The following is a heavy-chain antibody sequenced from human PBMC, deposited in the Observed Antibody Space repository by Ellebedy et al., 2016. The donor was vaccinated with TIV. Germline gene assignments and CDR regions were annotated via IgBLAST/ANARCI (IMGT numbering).Heavy chain of an antibody. V-gene: IGHV3-30-3*01. CDR2: ISYDGSNK. Sequence: GESLKISXAASGFTFSSYAMHWVRQAPGKGLEWVAVISYDGSNKYYADSVKGRFTISRDNSKNTLYLQMNSLRAEDTAVYYCARVADCGGDCYSSAEYFQHWGQGTLVTVSS. D-gene: IGHD2-21*01. CDR1: GFTFSSYA. CDR3: ARVADCGGDCYSSAEYFQH. J-gene: IGHJ1*01.